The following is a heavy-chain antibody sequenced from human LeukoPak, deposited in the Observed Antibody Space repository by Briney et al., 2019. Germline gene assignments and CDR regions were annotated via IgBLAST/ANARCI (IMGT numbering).Heavy chain of an antibody. Sequence: ASVTVSCKASGYTFAIYGISWVRQAPGQGLEWMAWISPYDGDTNYAQNFEGRVTMTTETSTSTAYMELRSLRSDDTAIYYCARDYCTRGGDCYKEDLFDPWGQGTLVTASS. V-gene: IGHV1-18*01. CDR2: ISPYDGDT. CDR3: ARDYCTRGGDCYKEDLFDP. D-gene: IGHD2-21*02. CDR1: GYTFAIYG. J-gene: IGHJ5*02.